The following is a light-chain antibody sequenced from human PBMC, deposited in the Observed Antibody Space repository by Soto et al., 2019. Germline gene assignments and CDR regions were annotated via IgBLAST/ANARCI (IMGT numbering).Light chain of an antibody. CDR3: QQANSFPVT. V-gene: IGKV1D-12*01. Sequence: IQMTQSPSSVSAAVGDRVTITCRASKGIRSWLAWYQQKPGKAPKLLISAASILQSGVPSRFSGSGSGKYFTLTSSSLQPEDFATYYCQQANSFPVTFGQGTRLEIK. CDR2: AAS. J-gene: IGKJ5*01. CDR1: KGIRSW.